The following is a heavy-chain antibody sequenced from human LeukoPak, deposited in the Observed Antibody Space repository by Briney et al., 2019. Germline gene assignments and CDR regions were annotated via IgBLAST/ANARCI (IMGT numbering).Heavy chain of an antibody. CDR2: ISWNSGNI. Sequence: LPGRSLRLSCAGSGFTFDDYAMHWVRQTPGKGLEWVSGISWNSGNIAYADFVGGRSTISRDNAKNSLSLQMNSLSDEDTAVYYCAKDAYGGATFFYYMDVWGKGTTVTVSS. V-gene: IGHV3-9*01. J-gene: IGHJ6*03. CDR3: AKDAYGGATFFYYMDV. D-gene: IGHD2/OR15-2a*01. CDR1: GFTFDDYA.